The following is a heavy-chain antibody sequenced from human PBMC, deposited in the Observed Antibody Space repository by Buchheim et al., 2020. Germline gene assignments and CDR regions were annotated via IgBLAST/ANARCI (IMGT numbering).Heavy chain of an antibody. CDR2: ISYDGSNN. D-gene: IGHD5-12*01. Sequence: QVQLVESGGGVVQPGRSLRLSCAASGFTFSSYAMHWVRQAPGKGLEWVAVISYDGSNNYYADSVKGRFTISRDNSKNTLYLQMNSLRAEDTAVYYCARDFYSGYGYFDYWGQGTL. CDR3: ARDFYSGYGYFDY. J-gene: IGHJ4*02. V-gene: IGHV3-30-3*01. CDR1: GFTFSSYA.